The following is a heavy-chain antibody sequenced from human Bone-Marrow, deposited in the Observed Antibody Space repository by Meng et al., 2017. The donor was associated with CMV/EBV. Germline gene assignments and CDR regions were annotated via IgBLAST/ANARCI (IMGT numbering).Heavy chain of an antibody. CDR1: GFTFSSYS. CDR2: ISSSSSYI. CDR3: ARQRLENWNYGGYYYYGMDV. Sequence: GESLKISCAASGFTFSSYSMNWVRQAPGKGLEWVSSISSSSSYIYYADSVKGRFTISRDNAKNSLYLQMNSLRAEDTAVYYCARQRLENWNYGGYYYYGMDVWGQGTTVTVSS. J-gene: IGHJ6*02. V-gene: IGHV3-21*01. D-gene: IGHD1-7*01.